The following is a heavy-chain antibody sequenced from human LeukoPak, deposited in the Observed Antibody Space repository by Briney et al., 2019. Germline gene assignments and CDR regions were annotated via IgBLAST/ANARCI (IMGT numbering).Heavy chain of an antibody. CDR3: AREGYSSGWYGPYWYFDL. J-gene: IGHJ2*01. D-gene: IGHD6-19*01. Sequence: PGGSLRLSCAASGFTFSSYWMSWVREAPGKGLEWVANIKQDGSEKYYVDSVKGRFTISSDNAKNSLYLQMNSLRAEDTAVYYCAREGYSSGWYGPYWYFDLWGRGTLVTVSS. CDR2: IKQDGSEK. CDR1: GFTFSSYW. V-gene: IGHV3-7*01.